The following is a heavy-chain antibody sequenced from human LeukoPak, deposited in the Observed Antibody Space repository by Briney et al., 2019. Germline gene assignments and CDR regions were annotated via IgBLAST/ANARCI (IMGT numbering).Heavy chain of an antibody. CDR3: ARRAGAYSHPYDY. J-gene: IGHJ4*02. Sequence: GGSLRLSCTVSGFTVSSNSMSWVRQAPGKGLEWVSFIYSGGNTHYSDSVKGRFTISRDNSKNTLYLQMNSLRAEDTAVYYCARRAGAYSHPYDYWGQGTLVTVSS. CDR1: GFTVSSNS. V-gene: IGHV3-53*01. CDR2: IYSGGNT. D-gene: IGHD4/OR15-4a*01.